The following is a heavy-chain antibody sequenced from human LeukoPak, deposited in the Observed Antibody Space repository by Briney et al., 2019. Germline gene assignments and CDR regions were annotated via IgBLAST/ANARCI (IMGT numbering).Heavy chain of an antibody. CDR1: GFTFSSYE. CDR2: ISSSGSTI. V-gene: IGHV3-48*03. J-gene: IGHJ4*02. CDR3: ARFLGYCSSTSCLDYFDY. Sequence: GGSLILSCAASGFTFSSYEMNWVRQAPGKGLEWVSYISSSGSTIYYADSVKGRFTISRDNAKNSLYLQMNSLRAEDTAVYYCARFLGYCSSTSCLDYFDYWGQGTLVTVSS. D-gene: IGHD2-2*01.